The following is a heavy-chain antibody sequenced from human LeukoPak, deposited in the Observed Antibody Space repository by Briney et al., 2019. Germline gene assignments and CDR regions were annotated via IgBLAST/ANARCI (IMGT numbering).Heavy chain of an antibody. V-gene: IGHV3-21*01. CDR1: GFTFSTYT. CDR2: ISSGGRNI. D-gene: IGHD5-18*01. J-gene: IGHJ3*02. Sequence: GGSLRLSCAASGFTFSTYTMNWVRQAPGKGLEWVSYISSGGRNIYYADSVKGRFTISKDNARNSLYLQMNSLRAEDTAVYYCARDVFINSYDAFDIWGQGTMVTVSS. CDR3: ARDVFINSYDAFDI.